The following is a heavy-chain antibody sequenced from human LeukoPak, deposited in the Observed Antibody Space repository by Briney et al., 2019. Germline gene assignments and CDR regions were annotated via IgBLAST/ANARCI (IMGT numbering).Heavy chain of an antibody. D-gene: IGHD4-17*01. CDR1: GGXXXSYY. CDR2: IYTSGST. Sequence: XTXXGGXXXSYYWSWIRQPAGKGLEWIGRIYTSGSTNYNPSLKSRVTISVDTSKNQFSLKLNSVAAADTAVYYCARTRGGYGDYTFDSWGQGTLVTVSS. V-gene: IGHV4-4*07. J-gene: IGHJ4*02. CDR3: ARTRGGYGDYTFDS.